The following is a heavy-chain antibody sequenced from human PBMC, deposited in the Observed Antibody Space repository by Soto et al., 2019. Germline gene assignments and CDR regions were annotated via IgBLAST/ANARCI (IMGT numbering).Heavy chain of an antibody. Sequence: ASVKVSCKASDYTFTNYGLSWVRQAPGQGLEWMGWISTYKGNSNSAQKFQGRLIMTTDTSKRTGYMELRNLRSDDTAIYYCARTRMGATPLYIDLWGQGTPVTVSS. CDR2: ISTYKGNS. CDR1: DYTFTNYG. J-gene: IGHJ4*02. D-gene: IGHD1-26*01. CDR3: ARTRMGATPLYIDL. V-gene: IGHV1-18*01.